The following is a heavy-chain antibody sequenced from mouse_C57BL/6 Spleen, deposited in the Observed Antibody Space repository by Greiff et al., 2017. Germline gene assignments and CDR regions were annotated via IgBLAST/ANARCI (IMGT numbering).Heavy chain of an antibody. D-gene: IGHD1-3*01. J-gene: IGHJ3*01. CDR2: IYPSDSET. Sequence: QVQLQQPGAELVRPGSSVKLSCKASGYTFTSYWMDWVKQRPGQGLEWIGNIYPSDSETHYNQKFKDKATLTVDKSSSTAYMQLISLTSEDSAVYYCARRVASSTWFAYWGKGTLVTVSA. CDR3: ARRVASSTWFAY. V-gene: IGHV1-61*01. CDR1: GYTFTSYW.